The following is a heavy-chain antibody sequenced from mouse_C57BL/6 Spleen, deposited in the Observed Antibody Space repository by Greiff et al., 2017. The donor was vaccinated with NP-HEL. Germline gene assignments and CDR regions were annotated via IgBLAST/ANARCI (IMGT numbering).Heavy chain of an antibody. CDR1: GYTFTSYW. Sequence: VQLQQPGAELVKPGASVKMSCKASGYTFTSYWITWVKQRPGQGLEWIGDIYPGSGSTNYNEKFKSKATLTVDTSSSTAYMQLSSLTSEDSAVYYCARRDYDDVHWYFDVWGTGTTVTVSS. D-gene: IGHD2-4*01. J-gene: IGHJ1*03. CDR2: IYPGSGST. CDR3: ARRDYDDVHWYFDV. V-gene: IGHV1-55*01.